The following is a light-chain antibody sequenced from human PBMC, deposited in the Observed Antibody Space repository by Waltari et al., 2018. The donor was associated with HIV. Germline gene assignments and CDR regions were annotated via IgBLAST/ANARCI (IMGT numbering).Light chain of an antibody. CDR3: SLSFGGAPV. V-gene: IGLV7-46*01. CDR1: TGGVTLGRC. Sequence: AVVTQAPSLTVSPGGTVTLTCASTTGGVTLGRCPYWFQQKPGPAPRTFIYDTTNQHPWTPVWFSGSRLGGKAVLSLSGAQPEDEDDYSCSLSFGGAPVFGGGTHVTVL. J-gene: IGLJ3*02. CDR2: DTT.